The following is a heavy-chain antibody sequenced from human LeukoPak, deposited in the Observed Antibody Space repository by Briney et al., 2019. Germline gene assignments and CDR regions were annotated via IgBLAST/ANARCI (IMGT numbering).Heavy chain of an antibody. V-gene: IGHV3-23*01. CDR1: GFTFSSYG. J-gene: IGHJ4*02. D-gene: IGHD3-22*01. CDR3: ARDALYSSGRSIDY. CDR2: ISGSGGST. Sequence: GSLRLSCAASGFTFSSYGMSWVRQAPGKGLEWVSAISGSGGSTYYADSVRGRFTISRDNTKNSLYLQMNSLRAEDTALYYCARDALYSSGRSIDYWGQGTLVTVSS.